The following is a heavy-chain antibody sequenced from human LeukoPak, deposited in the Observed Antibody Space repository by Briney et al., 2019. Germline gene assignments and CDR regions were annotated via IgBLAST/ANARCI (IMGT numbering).Heavy chain of an antibody. J-gene: IGHJ4*02. CDR3: ARDRWWFGEFDY. V-gene: IGHV1-46*01. Sequence: ASVKVSCKASGYTFTSYYMHWVRQAPGQGLEWMGIINPSGGSTSYAQKFQGRVTMTTDTSTSTAYMELRSLRSDDTAVYYCARDRWWFGEFDYWGQGTLVTVSS. CDR2: INPSGGST. D-gene: IGHD3-10*01. CDR1: GYTFTSYY.